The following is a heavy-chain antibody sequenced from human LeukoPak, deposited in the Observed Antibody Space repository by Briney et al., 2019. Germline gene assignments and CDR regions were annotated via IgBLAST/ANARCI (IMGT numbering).Heavy chain of an antibody. CDR3: AKVVSSGYPY. V-gene: IGHV3-21*04. D-gene: IGHD3-22*01. J-gene: IGHJ4*02. CDR1: GFSSYN. Sequence: GGSLRLSCAASGFSSYNMNWVRQAPGKGLEWVSSISSSTSYISYADSVKGRFTISRDNAKNSLYLQMNSLRAEDTAVYYCAKVVSSGYPYWGQGTLVTVSS. CDR2: ISSSTSYI.